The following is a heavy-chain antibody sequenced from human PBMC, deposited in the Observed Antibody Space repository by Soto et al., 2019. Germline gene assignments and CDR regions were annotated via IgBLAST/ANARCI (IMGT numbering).Heavy chain of an antibody. CDR1: CIPIYSPVCS. J-gene: IGHJ5*02. V-gene: IGHV4-30-2*01. Sequence: LYLNCAYLCIPIYSPVCSWSWFRQPPGKGLEWIGYIYHSGSTYYNPSLKSRVTISVDRSKNQFSLKLSSVTAADTAVYYCARAPGYSGNWFDPWGQG. CDR2: IYHSGST. D-gene: IGHD1-26*01. CDR3: ARAPGYSGNWFDP.